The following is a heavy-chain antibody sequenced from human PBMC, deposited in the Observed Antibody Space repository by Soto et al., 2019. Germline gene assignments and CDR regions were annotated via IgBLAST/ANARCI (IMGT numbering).Heavy chain of an antibody. Sequence: ASVKVSCKASGYTFTGYYMHWVRQAPGQGLEWMGWINPNSGGTNYAQKFQGWVTMTRDTSISTAYMELSRLRSDDTAVYYCARGLLSSSWSYYYYGMDVWGQGTTVTVSS. J-gene: IGHJ6*02. CDR3: ARGLLSSSWSYYYYGMDV. CDR2: INPNSGGT. V-gene: IGHV1-2*04. D-gene: IGHD6-13*01. CDR1: GYTFTGYY.